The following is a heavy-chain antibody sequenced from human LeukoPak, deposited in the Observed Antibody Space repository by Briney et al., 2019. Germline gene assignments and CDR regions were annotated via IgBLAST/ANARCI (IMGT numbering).Heavy chain of an antibody. CDR1: GGSISSYY. CDR3: ARDSFRAAGYYYYMDV. J-gene: IGHJ6*03. CDR2: IYYSGST. Sequence: SETLSLTCTVSGGSISSYYWSWIRQPPGKGLEWIGYIYYSGSTNYNPSLKSRVSISIDTSKNQFSLKLSSVTAADTAVYYCARDSFRAAGYYYYMDVWGKGTTVTASS. D-gene: IGHD6-13*01. V-gene: IGHV4-59*01.